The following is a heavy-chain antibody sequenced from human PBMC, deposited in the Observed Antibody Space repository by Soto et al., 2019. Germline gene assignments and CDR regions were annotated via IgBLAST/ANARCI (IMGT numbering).Heavy chain of an antibody. CDR3: AIGGGDYNYFDH. CDR2: ITSDGSST. CDR1: GFLFSTYW. V-gene: IGHV3-74*01. D-gene: IGHD2-21*01. J-gene: IGHJ4*02. Sequence: EVQLVESGGGLVQPGGSLRLSCAASGFLFSTYWMFWVRQVPRKGLLWVSRITSDGSSTSYADSVKGRFAISRDNTKNTLYLQMTSLRAEDTAVYYCAIGGGDYNYFDHWGQGILVTVSS.